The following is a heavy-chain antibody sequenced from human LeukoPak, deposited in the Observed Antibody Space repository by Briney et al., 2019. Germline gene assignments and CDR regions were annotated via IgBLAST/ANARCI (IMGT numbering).Heavy chain of an antibody. J-gene: IGHJ5*02. CDR1: GGTFSSYA. CDR2: IIPIFGTA. V-gene: IGHV1-69*01. D-gene: IGHD3-10*01. CDR3: ARECDCYGSGSYCWFDP. Sequence: SVKVSCKXSGGTFSSYAISWVRQAPGQGLEWMGGIIPIFGTANYSQKFQGRVTITADESTSTAYMELSSLRSEDTAVYYCARECDCYGSGSYCWFDPWGQGTLVTVSS.